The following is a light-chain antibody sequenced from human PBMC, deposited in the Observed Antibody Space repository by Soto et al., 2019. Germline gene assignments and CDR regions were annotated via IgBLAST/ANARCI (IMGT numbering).Light chain of an antibody. J-gene: IGKJ4*01. CDR2: GAS. Sequence: EIVMTQAPVTLSLSPGERATLSCRPSQTVSSNYLAWYQQSPGQAPRLLIYGASSRATGVPDRFGGSGSGTDFTLTISRLEPEDFAMYFCHQYGSSPVTFGGGTKVDIK. CDR3: HQYGSSPVT. V-gene: IGKV3-20*01. CDR1: QTVSSNY.